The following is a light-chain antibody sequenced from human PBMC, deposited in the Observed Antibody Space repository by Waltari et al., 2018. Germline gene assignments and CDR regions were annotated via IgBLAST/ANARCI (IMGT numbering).Light chain of an antibody. CDR2: AAS. V-gene: IGKV1-16*02. CDR1: QDINNF. Sequence: DIQMTQSPSSLSASVGDSVTITCRASQDINNFLAWFEQKPVNAPKSLIYAASSLQSGVPSEVSGIGSGTDFTLTISSLQPEDFATYYCQQYNSYPWTFGQGTKVEIK. J-gene: IGKJ1*01. CDR3: QQYNSYPWT.